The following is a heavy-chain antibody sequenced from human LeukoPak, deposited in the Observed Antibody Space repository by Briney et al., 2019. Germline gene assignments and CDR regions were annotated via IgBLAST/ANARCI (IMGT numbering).Heavy chain of an antibody. D-gene: IGHD3-22*01. CDR1: GGSISSGDYY. J-gene: IGHJ4*02. CDR3: ASAYYDSSGYYPPGY. CDR2: IYYSGST. V-gene: IGHV4-30-4*08. Sequence: SETLYLTCTVSGGSISSGDYYWSWIRQPPGKGLEWIGYIYYSGSTYYNPSLKSRVTISVDTSKNQFSLKLSSVTAADTAVYYCASAYYDSSGYYPPGYWGQGTLVTVSS.